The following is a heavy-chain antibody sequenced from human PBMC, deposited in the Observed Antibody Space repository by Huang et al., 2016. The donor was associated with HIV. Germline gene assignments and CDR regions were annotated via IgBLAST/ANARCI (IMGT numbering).Heavy chain of an antibody. Sequence: HVQLQQWGAGLLKPSETLSLTCAVNGGSFSDYYWTLIRQSPGKWLEWIGEINHSGTTNYNPSLKSRVTMSIDWSRRQFSLKVKSVTAADTAVYYCARTLWKYGDYGYFDSWGQGALVTVSS. CDR1: GGSFSDYY. V-gene: IGHV4-34*01. D-gene: IGHD4-17*01. CDR2: INHSGTT. J-gene: IGHJ4*02. CDR3: ARTLWKYGDYGYFDS.